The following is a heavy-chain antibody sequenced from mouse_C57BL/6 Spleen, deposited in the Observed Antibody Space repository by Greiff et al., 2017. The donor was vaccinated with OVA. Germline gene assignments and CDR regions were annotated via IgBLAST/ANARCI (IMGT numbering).Heavy chain of an antibody. CDR3: ARDPVEGYFDV. CDR1: GFTFSDYG. Sequence: EVKVVESGGGLVKPGGSLKLSCAASGFTFSDYGMHWVRQAPEKGLEWVAYISSGSSTIYYADTVKGRFTISRDNAKNTLFLQMTSLRSEDTAMYYCARDPVEGYFDVWGTGTTVTVSS. D-gene: IGHD1-1*01. V-gene: IGHV5-17*01. J-gene: IGHJ1*03. CDR2: ISSGSSTI.